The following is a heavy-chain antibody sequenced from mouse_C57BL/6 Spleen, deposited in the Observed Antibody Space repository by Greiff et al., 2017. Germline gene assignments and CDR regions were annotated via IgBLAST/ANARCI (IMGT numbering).Heavy chain of an antibody. V-gene: IGHV1-5*01. Sequence: VHVKQSGTVLARPGASVKMSCKTSGYTFTSYWMHWVKQRPGKGLEWIGAICPGNSDTSYNQKFKGKAKLTAGTSASTAYMELSSLTNEDSAVYYCTEGGLRSWFAYWGQGTLVTVSA. CDR1: GYTFTSYW. D-gene: IGHD2-4*01. J-gene: IGHJ3*01. CDR2: ICPGNSDT. CDR3: TEGGLRSWFAY.